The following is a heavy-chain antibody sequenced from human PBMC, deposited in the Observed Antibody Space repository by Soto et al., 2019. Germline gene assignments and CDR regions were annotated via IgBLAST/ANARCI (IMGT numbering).Heavy chain of an antibody. CDR2: ISAYNGNT. CDR1: GYTFTSYG. CDR3: ARERGYYYGSGSYYFDY. Sequence: QVQLVQSGAEVKKPGASVKVSCKASGYTFTSYGISWVRQAPGQGLEWMGWISAYNGNTNYAQKLQGRVTMTTDTSSSKXYMELRSLRSDDTAVYYCARERGYYYGSGSYYFDYWGQGTLVTVSS. V-gene: IGHV1-18*01. D-gene: IGHD3-10*01. J-gene: IGHJ4*02.